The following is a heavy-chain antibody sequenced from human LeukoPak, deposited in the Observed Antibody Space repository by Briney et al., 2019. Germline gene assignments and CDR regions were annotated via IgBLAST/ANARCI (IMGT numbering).Heavy chain of an antibody. Sequence: GGSLRLSCAASGFTFSSYWMSWVRQDPGKGLEWVAKIKQDGSEKYYVDSVKGRFTISRDNAKNSLHLQMNSLRAEDTAVYYCAREGSSSSSWYSSYWGQGTLVTVSS. CDR1: GFTFSSYW. CDR2: IKQDGSEK. V-gene: IGHV3-7*04. D-gene: IGHD6-13*01. CDR3: AREGSSSSSWYSSY. J-gene: IGHJ4*02.